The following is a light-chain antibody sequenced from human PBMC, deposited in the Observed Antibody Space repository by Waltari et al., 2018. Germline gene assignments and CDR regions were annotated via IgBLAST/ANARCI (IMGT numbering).Light chain of an antibody. CDR1: QGISSY. CDR3: QQGNSYPRT. CDR2: YVH. J-gene: IGKJ1*01. V-gene: IGKV1-13*02. Sequence: IQMSQSPSSLSASVGDRVTITCRASQGISSYLNVYQQKPGKAPKLLIYYVHSWASGVPSRFSGSGSGTEFTLTISSLQPEDFATYYCQQGNSYPRTFGQGTKVEIK.